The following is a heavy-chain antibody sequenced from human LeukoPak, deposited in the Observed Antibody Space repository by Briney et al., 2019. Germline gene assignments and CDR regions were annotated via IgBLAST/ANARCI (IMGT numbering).Heavy chain of an antibody. D-gene: IGHD5-18*01. CDR3: ARRGLLEDTAMVNNYFDY. J-gene: IGHJ4*02. Sequence: SETLSLTCTVSGDSISSSSYYWSWIRQPPGKGLEWIGEINHSGSTNYNPSLKSRVTISVDTSKNQFSLKLSSVTAADTAVYYCARRGLLEDTAMVNNYFDYWGQGTLVTVSS. V-gene: IGHV4-39*07. CDR1: GDSISSSSYY. CDR2: INHSGST.